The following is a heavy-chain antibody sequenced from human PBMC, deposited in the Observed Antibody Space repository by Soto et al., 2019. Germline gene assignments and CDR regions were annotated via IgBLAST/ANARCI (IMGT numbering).Heavy chain of an antibody. V-gene: IGHV4-31*03. CDR2: IYYSGST. CDR3: ARVYSSSWYEGIWFEP. D-gene: IGHD6-13*01. CDR1: GGSISSGGYY. Sequence: SETLSLTCTVSGGSISSGGYYWSWIRQHPGKGLEWIGYIYYSGSTYYNPSLKSRVTISVDTSKNQFSLKLSSVTAADTAVYYCARVYSSSWYEGIWFEPWGQGTLVTVSS. J-gene: IGHJ5*02.